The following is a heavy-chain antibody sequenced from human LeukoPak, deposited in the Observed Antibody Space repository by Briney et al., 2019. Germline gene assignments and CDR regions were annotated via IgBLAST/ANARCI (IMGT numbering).Heavy chain of an antibody. V-gene: IGHV1-18*01. Sequence: ASVKVSCKASGYTFTTYVISWVRQSPGQGLDWVGRITTYKGDTDIAQNLQGRVTMTTYTSTRTAYVELRSLTSDDTAVYYCARGDAGDYWGQGTLVTVSS. CDR2: ITTYKGDT. CDR3: ARGDAGDY. CDR1: GYTFTTYV. J-gene: IGHJ4*02.